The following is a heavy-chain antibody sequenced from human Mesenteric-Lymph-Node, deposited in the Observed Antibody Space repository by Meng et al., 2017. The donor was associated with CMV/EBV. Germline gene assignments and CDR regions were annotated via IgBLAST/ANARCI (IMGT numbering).Heavy chain of an antibody. D-gene: IGHD3-9*01. CDR1: YTFTSYA. CDR3: ARVARDYDILTGYGFDY. Sequence: YTFTSYAMHWVRQGPGQRLEWMGWINAGNGNTKYSQKFQGRVTITRDTSASTAYMELSSLRSEDTAVYYCARVARDYDILTGYGFDYWGQGTLVTVSS. J-gene: IGHJ4*02. CDR2: INAGNGNT. V-gene: IGHV1-3*01.